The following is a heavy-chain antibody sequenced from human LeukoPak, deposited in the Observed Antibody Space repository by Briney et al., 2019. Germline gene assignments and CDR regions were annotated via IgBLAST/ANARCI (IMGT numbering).Heavy chain of an antibody. V-gene: IGHV1-8*03. J-gene: IGHJ4*02. CDR3: ARVFRYCTNGVCYNDY. CDR1: GYTFTSYG. CDR2: MNPNSGNT. D-gene: IGHD2-8*01. Sequence: ASVKVSCKASGYTFTSYGISWVRQAPGQGLEWMGWMNPNSGNTGYAQKFQGRVTITRNTSISTAYMELSSLRSEDTAVYYCARVFRYCTNGVCYNDYWGQGTLVTVSS.